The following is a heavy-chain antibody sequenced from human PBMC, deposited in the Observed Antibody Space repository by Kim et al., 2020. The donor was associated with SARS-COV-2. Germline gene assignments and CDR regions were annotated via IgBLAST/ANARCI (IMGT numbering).Heavy chain of an antibody. CDR3: ARVRTVGGDAFDI. CDR1: GGSISSSNW. Sequence: SETLSLTCAVSGGSISSSNWWSWVRQPPGKGLEWIVEIYHSGSTNYNPSLKSRVTISVDKSKNQFSLKLSSVTAADTAVYYCARVRTVGGDAFDIWGQGTMVTVSS. D-gene: IGHD1-1*01. CDR2: IYHSGST. J-gene: IGHJ3*02. V-gene: IGHV4-4*02.